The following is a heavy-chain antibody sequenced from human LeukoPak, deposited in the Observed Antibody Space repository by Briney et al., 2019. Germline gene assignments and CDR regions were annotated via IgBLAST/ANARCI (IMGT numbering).Heavy chain of an antibody. J-gene: IGHJ4*02. Sequence: GGSLRLSCAASGFTFSTYAMSWVRQAPGKGLEWVSVISGSGSSTYYADSVKGRFTISRDNSKNTLYLQMNSLRAEDTAVYYCAKETRYCSSTSCPTARSFDYWGQGTLVTVSS. CDR3: AKETRYCSSTSCPTARSFDY. V-gene: IGHV3-23*01. CDR2: ISGSGSST. D-gene: IGHD2-2*01. CDR1: GFTFSTYA.